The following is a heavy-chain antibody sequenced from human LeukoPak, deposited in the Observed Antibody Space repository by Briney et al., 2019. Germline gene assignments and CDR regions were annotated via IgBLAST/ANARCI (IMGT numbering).Heavy chain of an antibody. Sequence: SETLSLTCTVSGGSISSGGYYWSWIRQPPGKGLEWIGYIYHSGSTYYNPSLKSRVTISVDRSKNQFSLKLSSVTAADTAVYYCARASGYCSSTSCYTPAGGGSYYYMDVWGKGTTVTVSS. V-gene: IGHV4-30-2*01. CDR1: GGSISSGGYY. J-gene: IGHJ6*03. D-gene: IGHD2-2*02. CDR3: ARASGYCSSTSCYTPAGGGSYYYMDV. CDR2: IYHSGST.